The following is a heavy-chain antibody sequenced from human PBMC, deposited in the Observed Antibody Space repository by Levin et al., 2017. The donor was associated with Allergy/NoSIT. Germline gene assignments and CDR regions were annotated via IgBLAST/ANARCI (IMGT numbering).Heavy chain of an antibody. CDR3: AKGPWGSSIKSWVDP. CDR1: GFAFGDYA. V-gene: IGHV3-48*02. D-gene: IGHD3-16*01. CDR2: ISSASEII. J-gene: IGHJ5*02. Sequence: PGGSLRLSCAASGFAFGDYAMTWFRQAPGKGLEWVSYISSASEIIYYKDSVKGRFTVSRDNAERILYLQLNSLRDDDTGVYFCAKGPWGSSIKSWVDPWGQGTLVTVS.